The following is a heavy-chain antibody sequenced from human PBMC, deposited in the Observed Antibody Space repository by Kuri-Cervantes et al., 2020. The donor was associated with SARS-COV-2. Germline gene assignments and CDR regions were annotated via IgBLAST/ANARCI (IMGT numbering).Heavy chain of an antibody. D-gene: IGHD3-10*01. Sequence: SVKVSCKASGGTFSSYAISWVRQAPGQGLEWMGRIIPILGTANYAQKFQGRVTITADKPTSTAYMELSSLRSEDTAVYYCARELLGIQSSGSYYMDVWGKGTTVTVSS. CDR3: ARELLGIQSSGSYYMDV. V-gene: IGHV1-69*04. CDR2: IIPILGTA. J-gene: IGHJ6*03. CDR1: GGTFSSYA.